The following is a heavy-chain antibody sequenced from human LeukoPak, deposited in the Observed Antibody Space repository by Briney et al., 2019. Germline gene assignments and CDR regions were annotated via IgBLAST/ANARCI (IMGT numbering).Heavy chain of an antibody. V-gene: IGHV3-53*01. Sequence: GGSLRLSCAASGFTVSSNYMSWVRQAQGKGLEWVSVIYSGGSTYYADSVKGRFTISRDNSKNTLYLQMNSLRAEDTAVYYCAREARYGSGSYSFDYWGQGTLVTVSS. J-gene: IGHJ4*02. CDR2: IYSGGST. D-gene: IGHD3-10*01. CDR3: AREARYGSGSYSFDY. CDR1: GFTVSSNY.